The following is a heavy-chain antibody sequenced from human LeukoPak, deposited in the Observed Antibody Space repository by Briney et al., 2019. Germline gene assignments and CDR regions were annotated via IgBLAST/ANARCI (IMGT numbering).Heavy chain of an antibody. CDR3: AHSRQYSVGLGY. D-gene: IGHD6-6*01. V-gene: IGHV2-5*02. J-gene: IGHJ4*02. CDR1: GFSLSTSGVG. CDR2: IYWDDDK. Sequence: SGPTLVNPTQTLTLTCTFSGFSLSTSGVGVGWIRQPPQKALEWLALIYWDDDKRYNPSLKSRLTITKDTSENQVVLTMTKMDPVDTATYYCAHSRQYSVGLGYWGQGTLVTVSS.